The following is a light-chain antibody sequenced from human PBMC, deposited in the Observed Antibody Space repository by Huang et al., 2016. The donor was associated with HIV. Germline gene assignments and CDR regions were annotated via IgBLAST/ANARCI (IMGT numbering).Light chain of an antibody. J-gene: IGKJ4*01. V-gene: IGKV3D-15*01. CDR2: VAS. CDR1: QGVRTY. CDR3: QQYNDWPPLT. Sequence: VMTQSPASLSASPGARVTLSCRASQGVRTYLDWYQQKPGQSPTLLMCVASNRATGTPPRFSGSGSGTDFTLTITSLQSSDSAIYYCQQYNDWPPLTFGGGTKVEI.